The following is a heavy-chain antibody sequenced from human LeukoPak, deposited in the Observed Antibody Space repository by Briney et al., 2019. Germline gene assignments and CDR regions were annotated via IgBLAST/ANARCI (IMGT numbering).Heavy chain of an antibody. D-gene: IGHD5-24*01. CDR1: GYSISSGYH. V-gene: IGHV4-38-2*02. CDR2: NYHSGST. Sequence: SDTLSLTCTVSGYSISSGYHWGWIRHPPGKGLEWIGRNYHSGSTDYNPPLKSRLTISVDTSKNQFSLRLRSVTAADTAVYYCASDRGGYYPFDYWGQGTLVTVSS. CDR3: ASDRGGYYPFDY. J-gene: IGHJ4*02.